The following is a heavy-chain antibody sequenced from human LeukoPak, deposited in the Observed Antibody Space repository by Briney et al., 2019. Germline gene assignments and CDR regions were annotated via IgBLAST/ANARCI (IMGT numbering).Heavy chain of an antibody. CDR3: ARAYCSGGSCSSRGMDV. Sequence: ASVRVSCKASGYTFTSYDINWVRQATGQGLEWMGWMNPNSGNTGYAQKFQGRVTMTRNTPISTAYMELSSLRSEDTAVHYCARAYCSGGSCSSRGMDVWGQGTTVTVSS. J-gene: IGHJ6*02. V-gene: IGHV1-8*01. CDR1: GYTFTSYD. CDR2: MNPNSGNT. D-gene: IGHD2-15*01.